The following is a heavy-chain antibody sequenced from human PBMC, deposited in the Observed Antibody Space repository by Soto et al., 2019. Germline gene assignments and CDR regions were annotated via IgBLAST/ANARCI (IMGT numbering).Heavy chain of an antibody. CDR1: GFTFSSYG. V-gene: IGHV3-33*01. CDR3: ARDGTTVTTFSGYYYYYYMDV. J-gene: IGHJ6*03. Sequence: PGGSLRLSCAASGFTFSSYGMHWVRQAPGKGLEWVAVIWYDGSNKYYADSVKGRFTISRDNSKNTLYLQMNSLRAEDTAVYYCARDGTTVTTFSGYYYYYYMDVWGKGTTVTVSS. D-gene: IGHD4-17*01. CDR2: IWYDGSNK.